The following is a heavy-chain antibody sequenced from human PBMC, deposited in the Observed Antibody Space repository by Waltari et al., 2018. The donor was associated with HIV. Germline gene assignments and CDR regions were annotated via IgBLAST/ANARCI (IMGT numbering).Heavy chain of an antibody. V-gene: IGHV3-21*01. Sequence: EVQLVESGGGLVKPGGSLRLSCAASRFTFSSYSMNWVRQAPGKGLGGGSSISSGSVYIYYADSVKGRFTISRDNAKNSLYLQMNSLRAEDTAVYYCARDEAEMATLTAFDIWGQGTMVTVSS. CDR2: ISSGSVYI. J-gene: IGHJ3*02. CDR3: ARDEAEMATLTAFDI. CDR1: RFTFSSYS. D-gene: IGHD5-12*01.